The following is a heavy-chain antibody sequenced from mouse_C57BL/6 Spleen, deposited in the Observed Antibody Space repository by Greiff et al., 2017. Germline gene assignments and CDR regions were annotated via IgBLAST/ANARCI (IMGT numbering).Heavy chain of an antibody. CDR3: ARDEYDAGGYYYAMDY. J-gene: IGHJ4*01. Sequence: EVQLVESVAELVRPGASVKLSCTASGFNIKNTYMHWVKQRPEQGLEWIGRIDPANGNTKYAPKFQGKATITADTSSNTAYLQLSSLTSEDTAIYYCARDEYDAGGYYYAMDYGGQGTSVTVSS. CDR1: GFNIKNTY. D-gene: IGHD2-4*01. V-gene: IGHV14-3*01. CDR2: IDPANGNT.